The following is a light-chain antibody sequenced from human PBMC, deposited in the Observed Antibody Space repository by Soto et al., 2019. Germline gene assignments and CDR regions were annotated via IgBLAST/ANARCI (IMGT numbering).Light chain of an antibody. CDR1: QSVSSN. V-gene: IGKV3-15*01. CDR3: QQYNSWPPA. J-gene: IGKJ1*01. CDR2: YAS. Sequence: EILMTQSPATLSVSPGERATLSCRASQSVSSNLAWYQQKPGQAPRPLIYYASARVTGIAARFSGSGSGTEFTLTISSLQSEDFAVYYCQQYNSWPPAFGQGTRVDVK.